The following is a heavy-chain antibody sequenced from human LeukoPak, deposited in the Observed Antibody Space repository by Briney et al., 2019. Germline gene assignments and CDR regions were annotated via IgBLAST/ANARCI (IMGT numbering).Heavy chain of an antibody. CDR3: AKDPYDILTGYYSFDY. CDR2: IRYDGSNK. Sequence: GGSLRLSCAASGFSFSSYAIHWVRQAPGKGLEWVAFIRYDGSNKYYADSVKGRFTISRDNSKNTLYLQMNSLRAEDTAVYYRAKDPYDILTGYYSFDYWGQGTLVTVSS. CDR1: GFSFSSYA. V-gene: IGHV3-30*02. D-gene: IGHD3-9*01. J-gene: IGHJ4*02.